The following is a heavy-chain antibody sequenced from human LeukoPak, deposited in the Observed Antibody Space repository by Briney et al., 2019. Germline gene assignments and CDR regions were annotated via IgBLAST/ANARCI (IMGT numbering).Heavy chain of an antibody. Sequence: GGSLRLSCAASGFTFSSYAMLWVRQAPGKGLEYVSAISSNGGSTYYANSVKGRFTISRDNSKNTLYLQMGSLRAEDMAVYYCARESSIFGVVNAFDIWGQGTMVTVSS. CDR1: GFTFSSYA. D-gene: IGHD3-3*01. CDR2: ISSNGGST. V-gene: IGHV3-64*01. CDR3: ARESSIFGVVNAFDI. J-gene: IGHJ3*02.